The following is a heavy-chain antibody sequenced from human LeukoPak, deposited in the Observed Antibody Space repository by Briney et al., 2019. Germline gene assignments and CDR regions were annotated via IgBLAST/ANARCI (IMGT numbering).Heavy chain of an antibody. V-gene: IGHV4-34*01. CDR2: INHSGST. J-gene: IGHJ6*04. CDR1: GGSFSGYY. Sequence: SETLSLTCAVYGGSFSGYYWSWIRQPPGKGLEWIGEINHSGSTNYNPSLKSRVTISVDTSKNQFSLKLSSVTAADTAVCYCAVTLTTGTTDVWGKGTTVTISS. D-gene: IGHD1-1*01. CDR3: AVTLTTGTTDV.